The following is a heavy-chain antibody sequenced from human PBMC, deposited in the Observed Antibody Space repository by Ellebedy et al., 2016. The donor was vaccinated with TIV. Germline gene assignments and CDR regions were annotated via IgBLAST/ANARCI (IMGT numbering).Heavy chain of an antibody. J-gene: IGHJ3*02. CDR3: ARGARYNWNDLSAFDI. Sequence: GESLKISXAASGFTFSSYWMHWVRQAPGKGLVWVSRINSDGSSTSYADSVKGRFTISRDNAKNTLYLQMNSLRAEDTAVYYCARGARYNWNDLSAFDIWGQGTMVTVSS. CDR1: GFTFSSYW. D-gene: IGHD1-1*01. CDR2: INSDGSST. V-gene: IGHV3-74*01.